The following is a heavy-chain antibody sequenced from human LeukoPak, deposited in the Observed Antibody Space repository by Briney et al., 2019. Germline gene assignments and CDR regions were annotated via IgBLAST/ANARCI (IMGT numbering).Heavy chain of an antibody. D-gene: IGHD3/OR15-3a*01. Sequence: GASVKVSCKASGYTFTSYYMHWVRQAPGQGLECMGIINPSGGSTSYAQKFQGRVTMTRDTSTSTVYMELSSLRSEDTAVYYCARDYGFWSGYYGNYDYWGQGTLVTVSS. J-gene: IGHJ4*02. CDR2: INPSGGST. V-gene: IGHV1-46*01. CDR1: GYTFTSYY. CDR3: ARDYGFWSGYYGNYDY.